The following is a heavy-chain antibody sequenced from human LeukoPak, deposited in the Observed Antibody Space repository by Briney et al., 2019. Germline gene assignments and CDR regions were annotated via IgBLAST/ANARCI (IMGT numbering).Heavy chain of an antibody. J-gene: IGHJ3*02. D-gene: IGHD3-16*02. CDR1: GFTFSSYW. Sequence: PGGSLRLSCAASGFTFSSYWMSWVRQAPGKGLEWVANIKQDGSEKYYVDSVKGRFTISRDNAKNSLYLQMNSLRAEDTAVYYCARGKIHYMITFGGVIVSGGAFDIWGQGTMVTVSS. V-gene: IGHV3-7*01. CDR3: ARGKIHYMITFGGVIVSGGAFDI. CDR2: IKQDGSEK.